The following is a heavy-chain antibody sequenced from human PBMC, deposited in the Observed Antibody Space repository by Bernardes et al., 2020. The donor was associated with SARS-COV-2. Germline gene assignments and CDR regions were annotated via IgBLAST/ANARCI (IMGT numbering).Heavy chain of an antibody. V-gene: IGHV3-23*01. CDR1: GFTFSIYA. Sequence: GGSLRLSCEASGFTFSIYAMSWVRQAPGKGPEWVSAISSSGASRYYADSVKGRSTISRDNSKNTLFLQMNGLRAEDTAVYYCAKGGPGVTGYAFDVWGQGKMVTVSS. J-gene: IGHJ3*01. CDR3: AKGGPGVTGYAFDV. CDR2: ISSSGASR. D-gene: IGHD2-8*01.